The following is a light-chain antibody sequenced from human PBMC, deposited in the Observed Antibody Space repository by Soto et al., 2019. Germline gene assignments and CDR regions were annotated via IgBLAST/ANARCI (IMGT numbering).Light chain of an antibody. V-gene: IGKV1-5*01. CDR1: QSISSW. J-gene: IGKJ2*01. CDR2: DAS. Sequence: DIQMTQSPSTLSASVGDRVTITCRASQSISSWLAWYQQKPGKAPKVLIYDASSLESGVPSRFSGSGSGTEFTLTISSLQPDDFAIYYCQQYNCYSSFTFGQGTKLEIK. CDR3: QQYNCYSSFT.